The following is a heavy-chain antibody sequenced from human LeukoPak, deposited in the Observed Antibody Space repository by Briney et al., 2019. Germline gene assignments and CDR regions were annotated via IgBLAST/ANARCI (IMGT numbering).Heavy chain of an antibody. CDR1: GGSISSGAYY. D-gene: IGHD3-10*01. CDR2: IYTTGST. J-gene: IGHJ5*02. Sequence: SQTLSLTCSVSGGSISSGAYYWSWIRQPAGKGLEWIGRIYTTGSTNYNPSLKSRVTISVDTSQNQVSLKLSSVTAADTAVYYCARGVLLWFGEFSNWFDPWGQGTLVTVSS. V-gene: IGHV4-61*02. CDR3: ARGVLLWFGEFSNWFDP.